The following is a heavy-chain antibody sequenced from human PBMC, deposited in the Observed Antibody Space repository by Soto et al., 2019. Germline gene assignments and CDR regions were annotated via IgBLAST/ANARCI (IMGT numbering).Heavy chain of an antibody. CDR1: GCTFSSYA. J-gene: IGHJ6*02. CDR3: ARSETPVVTVSFYYYGMDV. Sequence: GASVKLSCKASGCTFSSYAISWVGQAPGQGLEWMGGIIPIFGTANYAQEFQGRVTITADESTSTAYMELSSLRSEDTAVYYCARSETPVVTVSFYYYGMDVWGQGTTVTVSS. V-gene: IGHV1-69*13. D-gene: IGHD2-15*01. CDR2: IIPIFGTA.